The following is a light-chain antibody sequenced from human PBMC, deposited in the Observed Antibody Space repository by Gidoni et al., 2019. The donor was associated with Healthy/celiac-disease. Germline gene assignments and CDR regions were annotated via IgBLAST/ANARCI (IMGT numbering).Light chain of an antibody. CDR2: SNN. CDR1: SSHIGSNT. V-gene: IGLV1-44*01. Sequence: QSVLTQPPSASGTPGQRVTISCSGSSSHIGSNTVNWYQQLPGTAPKLLIYSNNQRPSGVPDRFSGSKSGTSASLAISGLQSEDEADYYCAAWDDSLNGSWVFGGGTKLTVL. CDR3: AAWDDSLNGSWV. J-gene: IGLJ3*02.